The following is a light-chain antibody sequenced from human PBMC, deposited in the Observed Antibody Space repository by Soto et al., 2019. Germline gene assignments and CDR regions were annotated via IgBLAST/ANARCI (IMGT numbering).Light chain of an antibody. CDR1: QSVLHSSNNKNY. V-gene: IGKV4-1*01. J-gene: IGKJ1*01. CDR2: WAS. CDR3: QQYYSTPQT. Sequence: DIVMTQSPDSLAVSLGERATINCKSSQSVLHSSNNKNYLAWFQQKPGQPPKLLIYWASTRESGVPGRFRGSGSGTDFTLTISSLQAEDVAVYSCQQYYSTPQTFGQGTKVEIK.